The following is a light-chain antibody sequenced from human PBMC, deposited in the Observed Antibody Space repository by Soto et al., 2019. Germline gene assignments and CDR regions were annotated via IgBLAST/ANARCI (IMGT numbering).Light chain of an antibody. CDR3: QQYYTTPWT. Sequence: DTVMTQSPDSLAVSLGERATINCKSSQSVLFSFSNKDFLTWYQQKPGQPPKLLIYWASTRESGVPDRFSGSGSGTNFTLTISSLQAEDVAVYYCQQYYTTPWTFGQGTKVEIK. CDR1: QSVLFSFSNKDF. J-gene: IGKJ1*01. V-gene: IGKV4-1*01. CDR2: WAS.